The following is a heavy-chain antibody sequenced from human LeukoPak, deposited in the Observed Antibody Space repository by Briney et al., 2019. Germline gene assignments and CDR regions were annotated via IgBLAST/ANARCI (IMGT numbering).Heavy chain of an antibody. CDR3: ARRLAYYYGSDSWFDP. D-gene: IGHD3-10*01. CDR2: IYPGDSDT. CDR1: GYSFTSYW. J-gene: IGHJ5*02. V-gene: IGHV5-51*01. Sequence: GESLKISCKGSGYSFTSYWIGWVRQMPGKGLEWMGTIYPGDSDTRYSPSFQGQVTISADKSISTAYLQWSSLKASDTAMYYCARRLAYYYGSDSWFDPWGQGTLVTVSS.